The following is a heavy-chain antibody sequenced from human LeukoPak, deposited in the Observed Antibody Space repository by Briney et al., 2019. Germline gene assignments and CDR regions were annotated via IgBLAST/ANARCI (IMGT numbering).Heavy chain of an antibody. Sequence: GASVKVSCKASGYTFTSYDINWVRQATGQGLEWMGWINTNTGNPTYAQGFTGRFVFSLDTSVSTAYLQISSLKAEDTAVYYCAREYYYDSSGYYPGDDYWGQGTLVTVSS. CDR1: GYTFTSYD. J-gene: IGHJ4*02. CDR2: INTNTGNP. D-gene: IGHD3-22*01. V-gene: IGHV7-4-1*02. CDR3: AREYYYDSSGYYPGDDY.